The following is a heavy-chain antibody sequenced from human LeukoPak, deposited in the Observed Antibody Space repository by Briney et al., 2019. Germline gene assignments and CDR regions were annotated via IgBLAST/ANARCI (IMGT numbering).Heavy chain of an antibody. V-gene: IGHV4-39*07. Sequence: SETLSLTCTVSGGSISSNSYYWAWIRQPPGKGLEWIGSIYHSGSTYYNPSLRSRVTISVDTSKNQFSLKLSSVTAADTAVYYCARFLLRGTDVFFDFWGQGALVTVSS. CDR2: IYHSGST. D-gene: IGHD2/OR15-2a*01. CDR3: ARFLLRGTDVFFDF. J-gene: IGHJ4*02. CDR1: GGSISSNSYY.